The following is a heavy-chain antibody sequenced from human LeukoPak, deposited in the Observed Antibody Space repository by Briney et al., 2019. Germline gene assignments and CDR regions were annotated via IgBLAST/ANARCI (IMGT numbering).Heavy chain of an antibody. J-gene: IGHJ5*02. V-gene: IGHV3-23*01. CDR1: GFTFSSYA. Sequence: GGSLRLSCAASGFTFSSYAMSWVRQAPGKGLEWVSAISGSGGSTDYADSVKGRFTISRDNSKNTLYLQMNSLRAEDTAVYYCAKVARNYGSGKTNWFDPWGQGTLVTVSS. CDR3: AKVARNYGSGKTNWFDP. CDR2: ISGSGGST. D-gene: IGHD3-10*01.